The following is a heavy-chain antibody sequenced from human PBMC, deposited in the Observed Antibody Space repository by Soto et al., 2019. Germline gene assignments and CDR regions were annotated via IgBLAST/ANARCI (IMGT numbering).Heavy chain of an antibody. CDR3: ARYGYCSGGSCYPSWFDP. J-gene: IGHJ5*02. Sequence: ASVKVSCKASGYTFTSYGISWVRQAPGQGLEWMGWISAYNGNTNYAQKLQGRVPMTTDTSTSTAYMELRSLISDDTAVYYCARYGYCSGGSCYPSWFDPWGQGTLVTVSS. CDR2: ISAYNGNT. D-gene: IGHD2-15*01. V-gene: IGHV1-18*01. CDR1: GYTFTSYG.